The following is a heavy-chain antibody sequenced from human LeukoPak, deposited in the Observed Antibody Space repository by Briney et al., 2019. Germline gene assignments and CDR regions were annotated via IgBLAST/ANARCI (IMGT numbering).Heavy chain of an antibody. CDR1: GFTFSSYV. CDR3: ARDWVYKIDY. Sequence: PGGSLRLSCETSGFTFSSYVMHWVPRTPGKGLVWVSRISHDGIISYADSVKGRFTISRDNAKNTLILQRNSLRVEDTAVYYCARDWVYKIDYWGRGTLVTVSS. V-gene: IGHV3-74*01. D-gene: IGHD5-24*01. J-gene: IGHJ4*02. CDR2: ISHDGII.